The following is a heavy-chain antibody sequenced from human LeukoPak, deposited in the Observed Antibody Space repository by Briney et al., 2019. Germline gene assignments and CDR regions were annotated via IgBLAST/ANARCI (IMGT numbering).Heavy chain of an antibody. Sequence: HPGGSLRLSCAASGFTFSSYAMHWVRQAPGKGLEWVAVIPYDGSNKYYADSVKGRFTISRDNSKNTLYLQMNSLRAEDTAVYYCARGSTMIVVAHPALVDYWGQGTLVTVSS. V-gene: IGHV3-30*04. D-gene: IGHD3-22*01. CDR2: IPYDGSNK. CDR3: ARGSTMIVVAHPALVDY. CDR1: GFTFSSYA. J-gene: IGHJ4*02.